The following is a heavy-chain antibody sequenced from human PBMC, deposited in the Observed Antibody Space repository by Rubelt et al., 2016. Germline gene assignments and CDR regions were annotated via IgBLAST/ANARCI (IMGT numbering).Heavy chain of an antibody. V-gene: IGHV3-33*01. Sequence: GGGVVQPGRSLRLSCTASGFSFRSFGMHWVRQAPGKGLEWVTVIWSDGNNKFYADSVKGRFTSSRDNSKNRLYLEMNSLRADDTAVYYCATGTMVRGAYGMDVWGQGTTVTVSS. D-gene: IGHD3-10*01. CDR1: GFSFRSFG. CDR3: ATGTMVRGAYGMDV. CDR2: IWSDGNNK. J-gene: IGHJ6*02.